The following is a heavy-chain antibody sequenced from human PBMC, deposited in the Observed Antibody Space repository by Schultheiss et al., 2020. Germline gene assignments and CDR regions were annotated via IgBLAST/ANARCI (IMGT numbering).Heavy chain of an antibody. CDR2: IKEDGSQT. J-gene: IGHJ4*02. CDR1: GFTLKNYW. V-gene: IGHV3-7*01. CDR3: ARDVHKYSGTQYGAY. D-gene: IGHD1-26*01. Sequence: GGSLRLSCVASGFTLKNYWMSWVRQAPGKGLEWVANIKEDGSQTNYVDSVKGRFTISRDNAENSLLLQMNSLRAEDTAVYYCARDVHKYSGTQYGAYWGQGTLVTVSS.